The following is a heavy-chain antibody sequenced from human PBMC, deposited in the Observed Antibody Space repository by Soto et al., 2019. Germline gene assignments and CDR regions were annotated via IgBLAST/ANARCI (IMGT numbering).Heavy chain of an antibody. D-gene: IGHD6-13*01. V-gene: IGHV4-34*01. CDR3: AARRIEADLNNRFFQH. CDR2: INHSGST. Sequence: SETLSLTCAVYGGSFSGYYWSWIRQPPGKGLEWIGEINHSGSTNYNPSLKSRVTISVDTSKNQFSLKLSSVTAADTAVYYCAARRIEADLNNRFFQHWGQGTLVSVSS. CDR1: GGSFSGYY. J-gene: IGHJ1*01.